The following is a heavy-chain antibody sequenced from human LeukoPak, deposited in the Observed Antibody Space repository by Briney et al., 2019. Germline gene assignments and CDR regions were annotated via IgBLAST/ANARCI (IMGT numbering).Heavy chain of an antibody. CDR1: GFTFSSYA. J-gene: IGHJ4*02. D-gene: IGHD2-21*01. CDR3: ANCGRIALNLFDY. Sequence: GGSLRLSCAASGFTFSSYAMSWVRQAPGKGLEWVSAISGSGGSTYYADSVKGRFTISRDNSKNTLYLQMNSLRAEDTAVYYCANCGRIALNLFDYWGQGTLVTVSS. CDR2: ISGSGGST. V-gene: IGHV3-23*01.